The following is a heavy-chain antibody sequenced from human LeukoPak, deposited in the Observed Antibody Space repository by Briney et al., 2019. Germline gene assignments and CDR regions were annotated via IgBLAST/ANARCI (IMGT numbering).Heavy chain of an antibody. CDR2: IYYSGST. CDR3: ARTYSRFYYYYMDV. D-gene: IGHD4-11*01. V-gene: IGHV4-39*07. J-gene: IGHJ6*03. CDR1: GGPISSSSYY. Sequence: PSETLSLTCTVSGGPISSSSYYWGWIRQPPGKGLEWIGSIYYSGSTYYNPSLKSRVTISVDTSKNQFSLKLSSVTAADTAVYYCARTYSRFYYYYMDVWGKGTTVTVSS.